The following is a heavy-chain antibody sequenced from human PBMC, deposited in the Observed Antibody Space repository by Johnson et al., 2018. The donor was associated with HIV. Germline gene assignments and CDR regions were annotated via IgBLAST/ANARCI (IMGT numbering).Heavy chain of an antibody. CDR2: ISYDGSNK. Sequence: QVQLVESGGGLVQPGRSLRLSCAASGFTFDDYAMHWVRQAPGKGLEWVAVISYDGSNKYYAESVKGRFTISRDNSKNTLYLQMNSLTAEDTAWYYCAREGGQWLVLVDAFDIWGQGTMVTVSS. CDR3: AREGGQWLVLVDAFDI. D-gene: IGHD6-19*01. J-gene: IGHJ3*02. V-gene: IGHV3-30-3*01. CDR1: GFTFDDYA.